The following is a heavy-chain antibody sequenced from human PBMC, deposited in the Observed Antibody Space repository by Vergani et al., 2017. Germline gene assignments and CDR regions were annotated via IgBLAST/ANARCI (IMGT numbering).Heavy chain of an antibody. V-gene: IGHV4-4*07. Sequence: QVQLQESGPGLVKPSETLSLTCTVSGGSISSYYWGWIRQPAGKGLEWIGRIYTSGSTNYNPSLKSRVTMSVDTSKNQFSLKLRSVTAADTAVYYCAREKGSSSWYREPWFDPWGQGTLVTVSS. CDR1: GGSISSYY. J-gene: IGHJ5*02. CDR3: AREKGSSSWYREPWFDP. D-gene: IGHD6-13*01. CDR2: IYTSGST.